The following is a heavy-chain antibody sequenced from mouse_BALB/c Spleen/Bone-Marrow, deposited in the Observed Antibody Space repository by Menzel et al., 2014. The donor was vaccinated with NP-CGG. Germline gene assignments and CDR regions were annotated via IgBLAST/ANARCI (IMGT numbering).Heavy chain of an antibody. CDR2: IYPGDGDT. CDR3: ASRGDYSYAMDY. J-gene: IGHJ4*01. D-gene: IGHD1-1*01. Sequence: VQLQESGAELVRPGSSVKISCKSSGYSFSNYWMNWMKQRPGQGLEWIGQIYPGDGDTNYNGKFKGKATLTADKSSSTAYMQLSRLTSEASAVYFCASRGDYSYAMDYWGQGTSVTVSS. CDR1: GYSFSNYW. V-gene: IGHV1-80*01.